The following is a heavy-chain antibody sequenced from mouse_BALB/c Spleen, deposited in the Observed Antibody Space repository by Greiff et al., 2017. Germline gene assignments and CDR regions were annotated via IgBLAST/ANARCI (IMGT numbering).Heavy chain of an antibody. Sequence: VQLQESGPGLVAPSQSLSITCTVSGFSLTSYGVHWVRQPPGKGMEWLGVIWAGGSTNYNSALMSRLSSSKDNSKSQVVLKMNSLQTDDTAMYYCARDQAAWFAYWGQGTLVTVSA. CDR2: IWAGGST. CDR1: GFSLTSYG. V-gene: IGHV2-9*02. J-gene: IGHJ3*01. D-gene: IGHD3-2*02. CDR3: ARDQAAWFAY.